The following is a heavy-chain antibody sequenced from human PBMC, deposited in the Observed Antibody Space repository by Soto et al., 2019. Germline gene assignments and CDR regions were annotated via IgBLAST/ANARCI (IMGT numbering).Heavy chain of an antibody. CDR1: GGTFSSYA. CDR2: IIPIFSKV. CDR3: ARDQMPGVGAFDI. V-gene: IGHV1-69*13. Sequence: SVKVSCKASGGTFSSYAISWVRQAPGQGLEWMGGIIPIFSKVNYAQKFQGRVTITADESTSTAYMELSSLRSEDTAVYYCARDQMPGVGAFDIWGQGTMVTVSS. D-gene: IGHD2-2*01. J-gene: IGHJ3*02.